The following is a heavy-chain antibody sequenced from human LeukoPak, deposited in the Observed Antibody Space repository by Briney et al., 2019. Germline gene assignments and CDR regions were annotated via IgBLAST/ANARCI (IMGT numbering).Heavy chain of an antibody. V-gene: IGHV4-4*07. Sequence: SETLSLTCTVSGGSISNYYLSWIRQPAGKGLEWIGRIYSRVITYNPSLKSRVTMSADTSRNHVSLTLNSVTAADTAVYYCARDSGTTGEVKFDPWGQGTLVTVSS. CDR2: IYSRVIT. J-gene: IGHJ5*02. CDR1: GGSISNYY. D-gene: IGHD3-10*01. CDR3: ARDSGTTGEVKFDP.